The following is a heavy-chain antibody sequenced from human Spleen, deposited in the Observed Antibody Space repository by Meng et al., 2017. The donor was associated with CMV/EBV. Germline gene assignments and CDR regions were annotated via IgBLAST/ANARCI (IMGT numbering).Heavy chain of an antibody. V-gene: IGHV4-34*01. D-gene: IGHD3-10*01. J-gene: IGHJ4*02. CDR1: GGSFGVSF. CDR2: INHRGSA. CDR3: ARGKRTGSYTAFDF. Sequence: VLGGSFGVSFWSWIRQSPAKGLEWIGEINHRGSANYNPSLQSRVTISIDTPRNHFSLRLSSVTAADTAMYYCARGKRTGSYTAFDFWGRGTLVTVSS.